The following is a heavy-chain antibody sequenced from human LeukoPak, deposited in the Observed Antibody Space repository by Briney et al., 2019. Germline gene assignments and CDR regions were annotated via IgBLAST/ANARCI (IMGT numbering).Heavy chain of an antibody. Sequence: GGSLRLSCVASGFTFSRHWMTWVRQAPGKGLEWLANINPDGGDKFYLDSVKGRFTISRDNSKNTLYLQMNSLRAEDTAVYYCAKGNYYDSSGYILFDYWGQGTLVTVSS. CDR1: GFTFSRHW. CDR2: INPDGGDK. CDR3: AKGNYYDSSGYILFDY. J-gene: IGHJ4*02. D-gene: IGHD3-22*01. V-gene: IGHV3-7*01.